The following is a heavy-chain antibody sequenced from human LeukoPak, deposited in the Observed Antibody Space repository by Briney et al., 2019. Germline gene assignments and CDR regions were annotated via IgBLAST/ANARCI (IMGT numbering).Heavy chain of an antibody. D-gene: IGHD5-12*01. CDR3: ARVEFNGGYSHLY. V-gene: IGHV1-8*01. Sequence: GASVKVSCKASGYSFTSYDINWVRQAAGQGLEWMGWMNPNSGNTGYGQKFQGRVTMTRSTSVTTAYMELSSLRSEDTAIYYCARVEFNGGYSHLYWGQGTLLTVSS. CDR1: GYSFTSYD. CDR2: MNPNSGNT. J-gene: IGHJ4*02.